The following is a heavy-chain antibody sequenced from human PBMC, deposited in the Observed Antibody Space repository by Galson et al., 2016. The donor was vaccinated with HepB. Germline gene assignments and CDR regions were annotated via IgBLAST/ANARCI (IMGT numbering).Heavy chain of an antibody. CDR3: ARDGPYCGGDCYYIDF. CDR1: GFTFSRYA. Sequence: SLRLSCAASGFTFSRYAMHWVRQAPGKGLEWVAIISDDGSNKYHADSVRGRFTVSRYNSNNTLYLQVNSLRAEDTAVYYCARDGPYCGGDCYYIDFWGQGTRLTVSS. J-gene: IGHJ4*02. CDR2: ISDDGSNK. V-gene: IGHV3-30-3*01. D-gene: IGHD2-21*02.